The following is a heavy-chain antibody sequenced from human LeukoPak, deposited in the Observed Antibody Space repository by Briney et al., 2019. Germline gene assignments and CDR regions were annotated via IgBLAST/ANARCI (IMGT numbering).Heavy chain of an antibody. D-gene: IGHD6-13*01. J-gene: IGHJ4*02. CDR3: AKDQGYSSSWFDY. CDR2: ISATGDRT. V-gene: IGHV3-23*01. Sequence: PGASLRLSCAASGFTFSGYTMSWVRQAPEKGLEWVSAISATGDRTYYADSVKGRFTISRDNSKNTLYLQMNSLRAEDTAVYYCAKDQGYSSSWFDYWGQGTLVTVSS. CDR1: GFTFSGYT.